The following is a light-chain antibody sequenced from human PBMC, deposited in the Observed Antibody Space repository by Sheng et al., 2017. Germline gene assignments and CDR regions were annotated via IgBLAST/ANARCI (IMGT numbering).Light chain of an antibody. J-gene: IGKJ1*01. CDR3: QQYHSAPET. Sequence: DIQMTQSPSSLSASIGDRVTINCRASQAIANSVAWYQQKPGKAPRLLVFSTSRMEIGVPSRFSGSGSGTDYTLTISSLQPEDFATYYCQQYHSAPETFGQGTKVGNQT. CDR1: QAIANS. CDR2: STS. V-gene: IGKV1-NL1*01.